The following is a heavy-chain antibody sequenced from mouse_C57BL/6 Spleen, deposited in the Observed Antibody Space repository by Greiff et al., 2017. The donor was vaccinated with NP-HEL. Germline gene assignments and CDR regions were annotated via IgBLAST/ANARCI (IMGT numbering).Heavy chain of an antibody. D-gene: IGHD2-4*01. CDR1: GYTFTRYW. CDR2: IYPDSGST. V-gene: IGHV1-55*01. Sequence: QVQLQQPGAELVKPGASVKLSCKASGYTFTRYWITWVKQRPGQGLEWIGIIYPDSGSTKYNAKFQSKATLTVDKSSNTAYMQLSSLTSKDSAVYYCARRRNDYGDYDKDYGGQGTSLTVSS. J-gene: IGHJ4*01. CDR3: ARRRNDYGDYDKDY.